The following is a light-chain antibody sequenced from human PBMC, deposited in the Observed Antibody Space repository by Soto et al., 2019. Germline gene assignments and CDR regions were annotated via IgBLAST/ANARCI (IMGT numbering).Light chain of an antibody. CDR3: CSYGGSFYV. V-gene: IGLV2-11*01. J-gene: IGLJ1*01. Sequence: QCVLTQPHSVSGSPGQSVAISCSGTSSDVGGYNYVSWYQQHPGKAPKLIIFDVNKRPSGVPDRFSGSKSGSTASLTISGLQAEDEADYYCCSYGGSFYVVGTGTKVTVL. CDR2: DVN. CDR1: SSDVGGYNY.